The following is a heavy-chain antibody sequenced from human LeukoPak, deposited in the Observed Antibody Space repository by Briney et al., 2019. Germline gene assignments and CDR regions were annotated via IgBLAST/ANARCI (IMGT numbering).Heavy chain of an antibody. CDR2: IIPIFGTA. J-gene: IGHJ6*02. CDR1: GGTFSSYA. D-gene: IGHD4-17*01. Sequence: SVTVSCKASGGTFSSYAISWVRQAPGQGLEWMGGIIPIFGTANYAQKFQGRVTITADESTSTAYMELSSLRSEDTAVYYCARDGDYRGGMDVWGQGTTVTVSS. CDR3: ARDGDYRGGMDV. V-gene: IGHV1-69*13.